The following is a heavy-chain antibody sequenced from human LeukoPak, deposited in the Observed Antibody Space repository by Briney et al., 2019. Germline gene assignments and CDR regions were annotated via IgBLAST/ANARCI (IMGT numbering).Heavy chain of an antibody. CDR1: GFTFSSYG. V-gene: IGHV3-23*01. J-gene: IGHJ4*02. CDR3: AKGSRPVVAATFFHY. Sequence: RGSLRLSWAAAGFTFSSYGISWDRQAPGKGLEWVSVISGSGTNTDYADSVKGRFTISRDNSKNTLYVQMNSLRAEDTAVYYCAKGSRPVVAATFFHYWGQGTLVTVSS. D-gene: IGHD2-15*01. CDR2: ISGSGTNT.